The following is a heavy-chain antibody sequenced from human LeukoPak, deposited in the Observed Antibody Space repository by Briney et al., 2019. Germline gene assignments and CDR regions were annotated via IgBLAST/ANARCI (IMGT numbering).Heavy chain of an antibody. D-gene: IGHD5-24*01. CDR2: IIPNNGGT. CDR1: GYTFTDYY. J-gene: IGHJ4*02. V-gene: IGHV1-2*02. Sequence: ASVKVSCKASGYTFTDYYIHWLRQARGQGREGMGWIIPNNGGTNYAPKFRGRVTMTRDTSISTAYMELSRLRSDGTVVYYCARGLSIEGYNFNYWGQGTLVTVSS. CDR3: ARGLSIEGYNFNY.